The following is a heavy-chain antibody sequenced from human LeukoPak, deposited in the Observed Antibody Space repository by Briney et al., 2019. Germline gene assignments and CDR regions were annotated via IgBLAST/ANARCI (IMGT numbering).Heavy chain of an antibody. CDR3: ARDWNYYGSGSYYNLYFDY. Sequence: PGRSLRLSCAASGFTFSSYAMHWVRQAPGKGLEWVAVISYDGSNKYYADSVKGRFTISRDNSKNTLYLQMDSLRAEDTAVYYCARDWNYYGSGSYYNLYFDYWGQGTLVTVSS. CDR2: ISYDGSNK. V-gene: IGHV3-30*04. CDR1: GFTFSSYA. D-gene: IGHD3-10*01. J-gene: IGHJ4*02.